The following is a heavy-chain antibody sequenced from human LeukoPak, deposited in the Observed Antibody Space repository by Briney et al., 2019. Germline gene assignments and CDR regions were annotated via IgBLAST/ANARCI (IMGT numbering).Heavy chain of an antibody. CDR1: GGSISSYY. J-gene: IGHJ4*02. V-gene: IGHV4-59*08. D-gene: IGHD3-22*01. Sequence: SETLSLTCTVSGGSISSYYWSWIRQPPGKGLEWIGYIYYSGSTNYNPSLKSRVTISVDTSKNQFSLKLSSVTAADTAVYYCARHDSSGYPLRYWGQGTLVTVSS. CDR2: IYYSGST. CDR3: ARHDSSGYPLRY.